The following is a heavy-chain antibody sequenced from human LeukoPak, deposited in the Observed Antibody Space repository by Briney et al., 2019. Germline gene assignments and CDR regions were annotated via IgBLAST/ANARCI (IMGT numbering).Heavy chain of an antibody. CDR3: AKVHSRSPTSTLDY. Sequence: GSLRVSCAASGFTFTSYGMSWVRQAPGKGLEWVSTISGSGGTTDYADSVKGRFTISRDNSKNTLYLQMNSLRAEDTAVYYCAKVHSRSPTSTLDYWGQGTLVTVSS. D-gene: IGHD5-18*01. CDR2: ISGSGGTT. J-gene: IGHJ4*02. V-gene: IGHV3-23*01. CDR1: GFTFTSYG.